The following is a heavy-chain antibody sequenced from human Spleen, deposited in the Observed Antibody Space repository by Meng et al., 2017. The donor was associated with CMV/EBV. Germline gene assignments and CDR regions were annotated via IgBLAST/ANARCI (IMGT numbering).Heavy chain of an antibody. CDR3: ARDAVVPAATYSFDY. D-gene: IGHD2-2*01. Sequence: GGSLRLSCAASGFTFDDYAMHWVRQAPGKGLEWISGISWNGGHIDYSDSVKGRFTISRDNSKNTLYLQMNSLRAEDTAVYYCARDAVVPAATYSFDYWGQGTLVTVSS. CDR1: GFTFDDYA. CDR2: ISWNGGHI. J-gene: IGHJ4*02. V-gene: IGHV3-9*01.